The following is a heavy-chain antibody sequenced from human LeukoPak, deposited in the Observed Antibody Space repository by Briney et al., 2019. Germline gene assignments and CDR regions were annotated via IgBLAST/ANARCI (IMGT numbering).Heavy chain of an antibody. D-gene: IGHD1-26*01. CDR1: GGSISSYY. J-gene: IGHJ4*02. CDR2: IYYSGST. Sequence: SETLSLTCTVSGGSISSYYWSWIRQPPGKGLEWIGYIYYSGSTNYNPSLKSRVTISVDTSKNQFSLKLSSVTAADTAVYYCARGGAHYIGGATTIADYWGQGTLVTVSS. CDR3: ARGGAHYIGGATTIADY. V-gene: IGHV4-59*01.